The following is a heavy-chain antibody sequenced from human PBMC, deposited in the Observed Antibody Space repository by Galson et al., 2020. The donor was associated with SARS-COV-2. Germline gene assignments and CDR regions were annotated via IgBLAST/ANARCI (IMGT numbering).Heavy chain of an antibody. D-gene: IGHD2-2*01. V-gene: IGHV3-64D*06. CDR1: GFIFSDYT. CDR2: INSNGETS. CDR3: LSYSSTRQNH. J-gene: IGHJ5*02. Sequence: GGSLRLSCSASGFIFSDYTMHWVRQAPGKGLEYVSAINSNGETSFYADSVNGRFTMSRDNSKNMFYLQMTALRLEDTAFYFCLSYSSTRQNHWGQGTLVTVSS.